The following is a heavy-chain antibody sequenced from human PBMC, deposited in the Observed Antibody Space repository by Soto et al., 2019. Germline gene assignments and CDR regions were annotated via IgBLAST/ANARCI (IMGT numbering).Heavy chain of an antibody. CDR1: GFTFSSYG. D-gene: IGHD2-8*01. CDR2: ISYDGRNK. CDR3: AKDRGYCTNGVCYTDYYYYGMDV. Sequence: GGSLRLSCAASGFTFSSYGMHWVRQAPGKGLEWVAVISYDGRNKYYADSVKGRFTISRDNSKNTLYLQMNSLRAEDTAVYYCAKDRGYCTNGVCYTDYYYYGMDVWGQGTTVTVSS. V-gene: IGHV3-30*18. J-gene: IGHJ6*02.